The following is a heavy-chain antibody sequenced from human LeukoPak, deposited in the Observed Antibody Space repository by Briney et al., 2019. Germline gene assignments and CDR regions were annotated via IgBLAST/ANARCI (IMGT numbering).Heavy chain of an antibody. CDR1: GFTFSSYA. Sequence: PGRSPRLSCAASGFTFSSYAMHWVRQAPGKGLEYVSAISSNGGSTYYANSVKGRFTISRDNSKNTLYLQMGSLRAEDMAVYYCARADFGVAEAGVDHWGQGTLVTVSS. CDR3: ARADFGVAEAGVDH. CDR2: ISSNGGST. V-gene: IGHV3-64*01. D-gene: IGHD3-3*01. J-gene: IGHJ4*02.